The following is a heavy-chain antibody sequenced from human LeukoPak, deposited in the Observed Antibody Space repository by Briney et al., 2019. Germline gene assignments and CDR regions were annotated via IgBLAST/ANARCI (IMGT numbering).Heavy chain of an antibody. CDR1: GYIFTNYW. Sequence: GESLKISCKGSGYIFTNYWIAGVRQMPGKGLEWMGIIYPVNSDTRYSPSFQGQVTMSVDKSISTAYLQWSSLEASDAAIYYCARHDLPVGCSSTSCPYGSWFDPWGQGTLVTVSS. CDR3: ARHDLPVGCSSTSCPYGSWFDP. J-gene: IGHJ5*02. D-gene: IGHD2-2*01. CDR2: IYPVNSDT. V-gene: IGHV5-51*01.